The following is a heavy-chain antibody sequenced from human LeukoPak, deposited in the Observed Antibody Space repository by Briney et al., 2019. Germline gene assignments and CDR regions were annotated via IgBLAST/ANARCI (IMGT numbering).Heavy chain of an antibody. J-gene: IGHJ4*02. CDR2: IIPIFGTA. V-gene: IGHV1-69*13. CDR3: ARDGLRAVAGTRGAYYFDY. Sequence: SVKVSCKASGGTISSYAISWVRQAPGQGLEWVGGIIPIFGTANYAQKFQGRVTITADESTSTAYMELSSLRSEDTAVYYCARDGLRAVAGTRGAYYFDYWGQGTLVTVSS. CDR1: GGTISSYA. D-gene: IGHD6-19*01.